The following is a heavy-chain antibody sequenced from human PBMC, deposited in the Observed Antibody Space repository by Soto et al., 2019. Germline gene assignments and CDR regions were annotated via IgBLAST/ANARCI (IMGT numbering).Heavy chain of an antibody. CDR2: IDWDDDK. Sequence: SGPTLVNPTQTLTQTCTFSGFSLSTSGMCVSWIRQPPGKALEWLALIDWDDDKYYSTSLKTRLTISKDTSKNQVVLTMTNMDPVDTATYYCARAVYYYDSSGYYLFDYWGQGTLVTVSS. CDR1: GFSLSTSGMC. J-gene: IGHJ4*02. D-gene: IGHD3-22*01. V-gene: IGHV2-70*01. CDR3: ARAVYYYDSSGYYLFDY.